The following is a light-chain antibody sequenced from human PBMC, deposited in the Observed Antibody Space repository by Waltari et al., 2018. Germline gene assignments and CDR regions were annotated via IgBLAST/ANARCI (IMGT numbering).Light chain of an antibody. CDR1: QSISNW. Sequence: DIQMTQSPSSLSASVGDRVTITCRASQSISNWLAWYQQKPGKDPILLIYKASILKSGVPSRFSGSGSGTQFTLTSSSLQPGDFATYYFQQYNTYSACGQGTKLEIK. J-gene: IGKJ2*01. CDR3: QQYNTYSA. CDR2: KAS. V-gene: IGKV1-5*03.